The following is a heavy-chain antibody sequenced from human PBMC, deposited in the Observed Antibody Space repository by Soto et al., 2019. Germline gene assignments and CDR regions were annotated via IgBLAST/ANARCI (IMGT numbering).Heavy chain of an antibody. D-gene: IGHD6-19*01. CDR3: AKVYQWLSESGMDV. CDR2: LSGSGGRT. Sequence: EVQLLESGGGLVQPGGSLRLSCAASGFTFSSYAMSWVRQAPGKGLEWVSALSGSGGRTYYADSVKGRFTISRDNSKNTLYLQMNSLRAADTAVYYCAKVYQWLSESGMDVWGQGTTVTVSS. V-gene: IGHV3-23*01. CDR1: GFTFSSYA. J-gene: IGHJ6*02.